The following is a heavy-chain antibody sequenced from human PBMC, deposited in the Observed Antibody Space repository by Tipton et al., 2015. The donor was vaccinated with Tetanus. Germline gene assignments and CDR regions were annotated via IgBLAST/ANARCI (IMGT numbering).Heavy chain of an antibody. J-gene: IGHJ6*02. CDR3: ARDEYDQPYYYGMDV. Sequence: TLSLTCTVSGGSISSGGYYWSWIRQHPGKGLEWIGYIYYSGSTYYNPSLKSRVTISVDTSKNQFSLKLSSVTAADTAVYYCARDEYDQPYYYGMDVWGQGTTVTVSS. CDR2: IYYSGST. CDR1: GGSISSGGYY. D-gene: IGHD3-3*01. V-gene: IGHV4-31*03.